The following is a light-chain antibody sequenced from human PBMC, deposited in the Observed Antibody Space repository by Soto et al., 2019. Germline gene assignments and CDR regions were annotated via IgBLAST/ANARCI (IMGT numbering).Light chain of an antibody. CDR1: SSDVGAYTS. J-gene: IGLJ1*01. CDR2: EVR. Sequence: QSVLTQPASVSGSPGQSITISCAGSSSDVGAYTSVSWYQQHPGKAPKLIIYEVRNRPSGVSRRFSGSKSGNTASLTISGLQAEDEAHYYCSSYTSDNRDYVFGTGTKLTVL. CDR3: SSYTSDNRDYV. V-gene: IGLV2-14*01.